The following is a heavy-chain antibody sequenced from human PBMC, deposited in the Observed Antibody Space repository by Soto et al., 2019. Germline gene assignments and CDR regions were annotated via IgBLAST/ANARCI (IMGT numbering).Heavy chain of an antibody. J-gene: IGHJ4*02. CDR2: IDQDGSGK. CDR3: ARRREGTGRTLDY. CDR1: GFTFRAYW. Sequence: EVHLVESGGGLVQRGGSLRLSCAASGFTFRAYWMSWVRQAPGKGLEWVANIDQDGSGKYYVDSVRGRFTISRDNAHNSLYLQTNSLRDEDTPVYLCARRREGTGRTLDYWVQGTLVTVSS. D-gene: IGHD1-1*01. V-gene: IGHV3-7*05.